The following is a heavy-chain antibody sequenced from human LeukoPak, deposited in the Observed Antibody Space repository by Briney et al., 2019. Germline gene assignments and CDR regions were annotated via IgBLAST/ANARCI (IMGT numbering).Heavy chain of an antibody. Sequence: GRSLRLSYAASGFTFDDYAMHWVRQAPGKGLEWVSGISWNSGSIGYADSVKGRFTISRDNAKNSLYLQMNSLRAEDTALYYCAKVPHSSSSPYYFDDWGQATLVTVSS. CDR2: ISWNSGSI. CDR3: AKVPHSSSSPYYFDD. V-gene: IGHV3-9*01. D-gene: IGHD6-6*01. CDR1: GFTFDDYA. J-gene: IGHJ4*02.